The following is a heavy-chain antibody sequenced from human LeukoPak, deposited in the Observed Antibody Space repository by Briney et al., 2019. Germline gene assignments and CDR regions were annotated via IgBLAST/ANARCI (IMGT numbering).Heavy chain of an antibody. Sequence: PSETLSLTCTVSGNSISSYYWSWIRQPPGQVLEWIGHIYDSGSTKYNSSLKSRVTISVDTSKNQFSLKLTSVTAADTAVYYCARPCGGDCYGAFDIWGQGTMVTVSS. CDR1: GNSISSYY. D-gene: IGHD2-21*02. CDR3: ARPCGGDCYGAFDI. V-gene: IGHV4-59*01. J-gene: IGHJ3*02. CDR2: IYDSGST.